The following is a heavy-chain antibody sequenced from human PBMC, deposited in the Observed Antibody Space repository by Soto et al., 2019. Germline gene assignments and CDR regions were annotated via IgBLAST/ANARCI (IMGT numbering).Heavy chain of an antibody. D-gene: IGHD2-2*01. Sequence: KTGGSLRLSCTGSGFTFGDYAMSWSRQAPGKGLEWVGVIRSKAYGGTTESAAPVKGRFTISRDDSRSIAYLQMNSLQSEDTGVYYCTRYTSTSRYSYFGVDVWGHGTTVTVSS. V-gene: IGHV3-49*05. CDR2: IRSKAYGGTT. CDR3: TRYTSTSRYSYFGVDV. CDR1: GFTFGDYA. J-gene: IGHJ6*02.